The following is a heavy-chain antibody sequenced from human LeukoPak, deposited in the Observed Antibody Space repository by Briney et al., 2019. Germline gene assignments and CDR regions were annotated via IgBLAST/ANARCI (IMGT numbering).Heavy chain of an antibody. D-gene: IGHD3-10*01. CDR3: ANLPTMVRGVTS. V-gene: IGHV3-23*01. Sequence: GGTLRLSCAASGFNFRSSGMSWVRQPPGKGPEWVSTISGSGDNTYYADSVKGRFTVSRDNSENTLYLQMNSLRAEDTAVYYCANLPTMVRGVTSWGQGTLVTVSS. J-gene: IGHJ4*02. CDR1: GFNFRSSG. CDR2: ISGSGDNT.